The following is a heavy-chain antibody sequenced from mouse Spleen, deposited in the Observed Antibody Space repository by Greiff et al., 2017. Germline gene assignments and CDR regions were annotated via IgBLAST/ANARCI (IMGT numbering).Heavy chain of an antibody. CDR2: ISNLAYSI. CDR1: GFTFSDYG. V-gene: IGHV5-15*01. Sequence: EVQRVESGGGLVKPGGSLKLSCAASGFTFSDYGMAWVRQAPGKGPEWVAFISNLAYSIYYADTVTGRFTISRENAKNTLYLEMSSLRSEDTAMYYCARHMPRNYFDYWGQGTTLTVSS. D-gene: IGHD6-5*01. CDR3: ARHMPRNYFDY. J-gene: IGHJ2*01.